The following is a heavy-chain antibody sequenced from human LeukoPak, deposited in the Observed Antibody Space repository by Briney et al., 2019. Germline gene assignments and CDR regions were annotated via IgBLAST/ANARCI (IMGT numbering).Heavy chain of an antibody. CDR3: AKSPYYDFWPFDY. Sequence: GGSLRLSCAASGFIFSNYGMHWVRQAPGRGREWLAVISFGDGSDKNYADSVKARFIISRDNSQNSLSLQMNTLRAEDTAVYYCAKSPYYDFWPFDYWGQGALVTVSS. D-gene: IGHD3-3*01. V-gene: IGHV3-33*06. CDR1: GFIFSNYG. J-gene: IGHJ4*02. CDR2: ISFGDGSDK.